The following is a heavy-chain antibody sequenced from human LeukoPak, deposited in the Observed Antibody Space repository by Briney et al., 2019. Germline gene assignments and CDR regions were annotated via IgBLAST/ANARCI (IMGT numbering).Heavy chain of an antibody. V-gene: IGHV4-59*01. J-gene: IGHJ4*02. D-gene: IGHD6-6*01. CDR2: IYYSGNT. Sequence: SETLSLTCTDSGGSISSYHWSWIRQSPEKGLEWIGYIYYSGNTNYNPSLRSRVTISLDTSKNQFSLKVNSVTAADTAVYYCASGSSPLYFDYWGQGTLVTVSS. CDR1: GGSISSYH. CDR3: ASGSSPLYFDY.